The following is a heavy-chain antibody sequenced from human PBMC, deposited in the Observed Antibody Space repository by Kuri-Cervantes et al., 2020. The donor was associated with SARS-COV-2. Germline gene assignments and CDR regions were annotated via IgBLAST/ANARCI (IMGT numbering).Heavy chain of an antibody. Sequence: GESLKISCAASGFTFSSYAMSWVRQAPGKGLGWVAVISHDGKNKKCIASGKGRFTISRDNSQNTLYLHMKSLRSEDTAMYYCAKDRVGVQDFWGQGTLVTVSS. J-gene: IGHJ4*02. V-gene: IGHV3-30*18. CDR1: GFTFSSYA. CDR2: ISHDGKNK. D-gene: IGHD2-21*01. CDR3: AKDRVGVQDF.